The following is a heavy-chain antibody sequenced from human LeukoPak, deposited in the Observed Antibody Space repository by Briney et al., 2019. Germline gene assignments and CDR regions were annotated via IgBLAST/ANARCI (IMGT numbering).Heavy chain of an antibody. CDR1: GGSISSGGYY. J-gene: IGHJ5*02. V-gene: IGHV4-39*07. D-gene: IGHD3-10*01. Sequence: SETLSLTCTVSGGSISSGGYYWSWIRQPPGKGLEWIGQIIHSGSTNYDPSLKSRVTISVDTSKNQFSLKLNSVTAADTAVYYCARGSGIRSMLRGVSRGVWFDPWGQGTLVTVSS. CDR2: IIHSGST. CDR3: ARGSGIRSMLRGVSRGVWFDP.